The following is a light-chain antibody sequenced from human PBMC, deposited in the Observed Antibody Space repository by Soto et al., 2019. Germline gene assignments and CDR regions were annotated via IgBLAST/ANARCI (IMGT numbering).Light chain of an antibody. J-gene: IGLJ1*01. Sequence: QSALTQPASLSGSPGQSITISCTGTSSDIGAYDYVSWFQQHPGKAPKLMIYEVSYRPSGVSDRFSGSKSGNTASLTISGLQAEDEADYYCCSYTSSITYVFGTGTKVTVL. CDR3: CSYTSSITYV. CDR2: EVS. V-gene: IGLV2-14*01. CDR1: SSDIGAYDY.